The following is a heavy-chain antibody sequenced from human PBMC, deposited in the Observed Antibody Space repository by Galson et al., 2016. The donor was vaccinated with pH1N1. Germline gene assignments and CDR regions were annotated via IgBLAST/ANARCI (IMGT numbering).Heavy chain of an antibody. Sequence: SLRLSCAASGFTVSSNYMSWVRQAPGKGLEWVSLIYSGGRTYYADSVTGRFTISRDNSKHTLYLQLSSLRVEDTAVYYCARVGDFWGYHYYNMDFWGQGTTVTVSS. V-gene: IGHV3-53*01. J-gene: IGHJ6*02. CDR3: ARVGDFWGYHYYNMDF. CDR1: GFTVSSNY. D-gene: IGHD3-3*01. CDR2: IYSGGRT.